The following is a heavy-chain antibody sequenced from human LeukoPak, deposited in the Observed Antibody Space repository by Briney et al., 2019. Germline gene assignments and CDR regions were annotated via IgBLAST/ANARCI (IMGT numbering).Heavy chain of an antibody. CDR3: ARHYGP. Sequence: PSETLSLTCTVSGGSINTYYWNWIRQPPGKGLEWIGNIYYSGSTNYNPSLKSRVTISVDTSKSHFSLNLSSVTAADTAVYYCARHYGPWGQGTLVTVSS. CDR1: GGSINTYY. CDR2: IYYSGST. J-gene: IGHJ5*02. D-gene: IGHD3-16*01. V-gene: IGHV4-59*01.